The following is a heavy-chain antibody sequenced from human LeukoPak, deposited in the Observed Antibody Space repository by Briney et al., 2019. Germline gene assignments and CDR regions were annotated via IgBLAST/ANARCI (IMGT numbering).Heavy chain of an antibody. D-gene: IGHD1-1*01. CDR2: ISSSGSTI. V-gene: IGHV3-11*04. CDR3: ARDKVGTGYYFDY. Sequence: PGGSLRLSCAASGFTFSDYYMSWIRQAPGKGLEWVSYISSSGSTIYYADSVKGRFTISRDNAKDSVYLHMNSLRAEDTAVYFCARDKVGTGYYFDYWGQGTLVTVSS. J-gene: IGHJ4*02. CDR1: GFTFSDYY.